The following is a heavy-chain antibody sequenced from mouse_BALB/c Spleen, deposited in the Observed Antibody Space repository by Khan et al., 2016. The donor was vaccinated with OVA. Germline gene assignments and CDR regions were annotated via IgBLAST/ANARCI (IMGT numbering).Heavy chain of an antibody. Sequence: EVELVESGGDLVQPGGSRKLSCVASGFTFSSFGMHWIRQAPEKGLEWVAYISGDSHTIYYEDTVKGRFTISRDNPKNTLFLQMTSLRSEYMAMYYCTRSYFNGYYFDQWGQGTTLTVSS. CDR2: ISGDSHTI. D-gene: IGHD1-2*01. CDR1: GFTFSSFG. V-gene: IGHV5-17*02. J-gene: IGHJ2*01. CDR3: TRSYFNGYYFDQ.